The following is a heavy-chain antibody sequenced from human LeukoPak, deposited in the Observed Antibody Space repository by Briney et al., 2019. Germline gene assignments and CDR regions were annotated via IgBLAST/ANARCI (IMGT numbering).Heavy chain of an antibody. D-gene: IGHD3-9*01. V-gene: IGHV1-2*02. CDR2: INPNSGGT. CDR1: GYTFTGYY. CDR3: ARVGLHTYYDILTGPFDY. Sequence: GASVKVSCKASGYTFTGYYMHWVRQAPGQGLEWMGWINPNSGGTNYAQKFQGRVTMTRDTSISTAYMELRSLRSDDTAVYYCARVGLHTYYDILTGPFDYWGQGTLVTVSS. J-gene: IGHJ4*02.